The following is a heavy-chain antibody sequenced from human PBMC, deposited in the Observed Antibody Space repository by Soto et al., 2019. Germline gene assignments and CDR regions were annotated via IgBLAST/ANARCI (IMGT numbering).Heavy chain of an antibody. CDR3: AKDFWSLIAAAGIDDY. J-gene: IGHJ4*02. CDR2: ISGSGGST. D-gene: IGHD6-13*01. CDR1: GFTFSSYA. V-gene: IGHV3-23*01. Sequence: GGSLRLSCAASGFTFSSYAMSWVRQAPGKGLEWVSAISGSGGSTYYADSVKGRFTISRDNSKNTLYLQMNSLRAEDTAVYYCAKDFWSLIAAAGIDDYWGQGTLVTVSS.